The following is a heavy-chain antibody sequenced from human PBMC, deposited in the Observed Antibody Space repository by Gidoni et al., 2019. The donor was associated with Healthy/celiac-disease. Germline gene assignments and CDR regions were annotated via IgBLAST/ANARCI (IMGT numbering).Heavy chain of an antibody. Sequence: EVQLGEYGGGLVKPGGTLRLSCAASGFHFSSYRMNGVHQAPGKGLDGVSSISSSSSYIYYADSVKGRFTISRDNAKNSLYLQMNSRRAEDTAVYYCARAPPFYDILTPGWFDPWGQGTLVTVSS. J-gene: IGHJ5*02. CDR2: ISSSSSYI. V-gene: IGHV3-21*01. CDR1: GFHFSSYR. CDR3: ARAPPFYDILTPGWFDP. D-gene: IGHD3-9*01.